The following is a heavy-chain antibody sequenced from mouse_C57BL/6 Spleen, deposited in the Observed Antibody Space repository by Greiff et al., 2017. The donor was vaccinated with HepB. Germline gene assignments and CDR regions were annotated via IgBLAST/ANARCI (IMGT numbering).Heavy chain of an antibody. V-gene: IGHV1-59*01. D-gene: IGHD1-1*01. Sequence: QVQLQQPGAELVRPGTSVKLSCKASGYTFTSYWMHWVKQRPGQGLEWIGVIDPYDSYTNYNQKFKGKATLTVDTSSSTAYMQLSSLTSEDSAVYYCAIYITAEVAKDYWGQGTTLTVSS. CDR3: AIYITAEVAKDY. CDR1: GYTFTSYW. J-gene: IGHJ2*01. CDR2: IDPYDSYT.